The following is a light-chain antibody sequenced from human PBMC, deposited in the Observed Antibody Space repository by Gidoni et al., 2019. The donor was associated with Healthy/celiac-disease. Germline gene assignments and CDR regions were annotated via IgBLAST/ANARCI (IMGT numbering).Light chain of an antibody. CDR3: QQYNNWPPLT. V-gene: IGKV3-15*01. J-gene: IGKJ4*01. CDR2: GAS. CDR1: QSVSSN. Sequence: EIVMTQSPATLSVSPGERATLSCRARQSVSSNLAWYQQKPGQAPRLLIYGASTRATGIPARVSGSGSGTEFTLTISSLQSEDFAVYYCQQYNNWPPLTXGXGTKVEIK.